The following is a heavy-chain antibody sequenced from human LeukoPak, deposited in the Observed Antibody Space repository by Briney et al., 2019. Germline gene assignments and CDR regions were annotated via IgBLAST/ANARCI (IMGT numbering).Heavy chain of an antibody. CDR1: GYTFTSYG. CDR2: ISAYNGNT. V-gene: IGHV1-18*01. CDR3: ARGVLVVVPAARAFGYYMDV. J-gene: IGHJ6*03. D-gene: IGHD2-2*01. Sequence: ASVKVSCKASGYTFTSYGISWVRQAPGQGLEWMGWISAYNGNTNYAQKLQGRVTMTTDTSTSTAYMELRSLRSDGTAVYYCARGVLVVVPAARAFGYYMDVWGKGTTVTVSS.